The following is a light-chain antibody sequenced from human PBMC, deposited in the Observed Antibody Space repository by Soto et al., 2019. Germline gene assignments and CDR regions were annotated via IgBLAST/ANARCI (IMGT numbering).Light chain of an antibody. V-gene: IGKV1-39*01. CDR2: AAS. CDR1: QSISSY. CDR3: QQSYSTPYT. J-gene: IGKJ2*01. Sequence: DIQMTQSPSSLSASVGDRVTITCRASQSISSYLNWYQQKQGKAPKLLIYAASSLQSGVPSRFRGSGSCTDFTLTISSLQPEDFATYYCQQSYSTPYTCGQGTQLEIK.